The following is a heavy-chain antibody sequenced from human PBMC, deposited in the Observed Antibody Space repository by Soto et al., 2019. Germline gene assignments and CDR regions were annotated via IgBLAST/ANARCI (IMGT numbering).Heavy chain of an antibody. V-gene: IGHV1-18*01. Sequence: QVQLVQSGPEVKKPGASVKVSCKASGYTFTSYGITWVRQAPGQGLEWMGWITAHNGNTKYAQKLQGRVTMTTDTSTSTAYLELRSLRSDDTAVYYCAASDKEVNPSFFDYWGQGTLVTVSS. J-gene: IGHJ4*02. CDR3: AASDKEVNPSFFDY. CDR1: GYTFTSYG. CDR2: ITAHNGNT. D-gene: IGHD3-9*01.